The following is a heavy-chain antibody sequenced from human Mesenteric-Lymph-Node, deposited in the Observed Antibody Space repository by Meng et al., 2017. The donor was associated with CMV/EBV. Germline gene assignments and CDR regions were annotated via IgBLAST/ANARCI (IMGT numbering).Heavy chain of an antibody. V-gene: IGHV1-2*02. Sequence: KASGYTFTGYSMHWVRQAPGQGLEWMGWLNPTSDGTNSAQKFQGRVTLTRDTSTSTAYMELSRLRSDDTAIYYCVKVGGSPSGWYPDYWGQGTLVTVSS. CDR1: GYTFTGYS. J-gene: IGHJ4*02. CDR3: VKVGGSPSGWYPDY. D-gene: IGHD6-19*01. CDR2: LNPTSDGT.